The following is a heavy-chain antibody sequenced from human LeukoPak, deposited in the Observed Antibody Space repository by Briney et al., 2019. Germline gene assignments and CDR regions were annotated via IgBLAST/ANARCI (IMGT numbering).Heavy chain of an antibody. CDR3: AREITEEGYYGMDV. CDR2: ISYDGSNK. D-gene: IGHD3-16*01. V-gene: IGHV3-30*04. CDR1: GFTFSSYA. J-gene: IGHJ6*04. Sequence: GGSLRLSCAASGFTFSSYAMHWVRQAPGKRLEWVAVISYDGSNKYYADSVKGRFTISRDNSKNTLYLQMNSLRAEDTAVYYCAREITEEGYYGMDVWGKGATVTVSS.